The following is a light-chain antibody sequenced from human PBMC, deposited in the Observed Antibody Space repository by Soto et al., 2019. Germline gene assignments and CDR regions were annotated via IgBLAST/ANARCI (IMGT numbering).Light chain of an antibody. J-gene: IGKJ2*01. CDR2: GTS. CDR1: QATITNY. V-gene: IGKV3-20*01. Sequence: IVLTQAPGTLSLSPGERATLSCRTSQATITNYLASYQQKPGQAPRLLIYGTSNRAAGIPDRFSGSGSGTDFTLTISRLEPEDFAVYYCQQYGDSLYIFGPGTKVEIK. CDR3: QQYGDSLYI.